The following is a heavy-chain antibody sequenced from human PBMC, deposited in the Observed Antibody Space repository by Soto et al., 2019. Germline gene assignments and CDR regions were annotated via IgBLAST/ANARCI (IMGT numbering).Heavy chain of an antibody. CDR1: GGSISDDSY. CDR3: ARDGYQLLSSVYWLDS. D-gene: IGHD2-2*01. CDR2: IYHTGNT. Sequence: SETLSLTCTVSGGSISDDSYWSWIRQTPGKGLEWIGYIYHTGNTYYNPSLRSRVSISVDKSKSQFSLKLISVTAADTAVYFCARDGYQLLSSVYWLDSWGQGPLVTVYS. V-gene: IGHV4-30-4*01. J-gene: IGHJ5*01.